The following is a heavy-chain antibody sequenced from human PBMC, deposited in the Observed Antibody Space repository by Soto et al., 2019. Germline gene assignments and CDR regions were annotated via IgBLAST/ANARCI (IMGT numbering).Heavy chain of an antibody. CDR3: AKDRTCGGVIVSPFDY. V-gene: IGHV3-23*01. CDR1: GFTFSSYA. J-gene: IGHJ4*02. CDR2: ISGSGGST. Sequence: EVQLLESGGGLVQPGGSLRLSCAASGFTFSSYAMSWVRQAPGKGLEWVSAISGSGGSTYYADSVKGRFTISRDNSKNTLYLQMNSLRAEDTAVYYCAKDRTCGGVIVSPFDYWGQGTLVTVSS. D-gene: IGHD3-16*02.